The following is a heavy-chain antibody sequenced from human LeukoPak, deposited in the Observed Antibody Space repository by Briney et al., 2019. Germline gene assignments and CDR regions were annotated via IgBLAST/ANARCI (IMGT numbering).Heavy chain of an antibody. CDR1: GGSIIGSY. Sequence: SETLSLTCTVSGGSIIGSYWTWIRQSPGKSLEYIGYIYSTVDVNYSPSLKSRVTISIDMSGNQFSLRLNSVTAADTALYYCARSRYYDSTGYNPTYYFDSWGRGALVTVSS. CDR3: ARSRYYDSTGYNPTYYFDS. CDR2: IYSTVDV. D-gene: IGHD3-22*01. V-gene: IGHV4-59*01. J-gene: IGHJ4*02.